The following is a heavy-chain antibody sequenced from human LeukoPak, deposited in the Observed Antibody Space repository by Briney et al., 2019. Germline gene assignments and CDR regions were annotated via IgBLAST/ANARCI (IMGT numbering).Heavy chain of an antibody. CDR2: ISGSGGST. Sequence: PGGSLRLSCAASGFTFSRYAMSWVRQAPGKGLEWVSAISGSGGSTYYAESVKGRFTISKENSMNTLYLQMNSLRAEDTAVYYCAKRVDTAMAEFDYWGQGTLVTVSS. D-gene: IGHD5-18*01. CDR1: GFTFSRYA. V-gene: IGHV3-23*01. J-gene: IGHJ4*02. CDR3: AKRVDTAMAEFDY.